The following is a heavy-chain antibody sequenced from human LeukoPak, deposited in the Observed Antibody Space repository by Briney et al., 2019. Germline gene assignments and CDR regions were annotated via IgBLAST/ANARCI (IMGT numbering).Heavy chain of an antibody. V-gene: IGHV4-4*02. CDR3: ARGEGELLSGGIDY. J-gene: IGHJ4*02. Sequence: PSGTLSLTCAVSGGSISSSNWWSWVRQPPGKGLEWIGEIYHSGSTNYNPSLKSRVTISVDKSKNQFSPKLSSVTAADTAVYYCARGEGELLSGGIDYWGQGTLVTVSS. CDR2: IYHSGST. CDR1: GGSISSSNW. D-gene: IGHD1-26*01.